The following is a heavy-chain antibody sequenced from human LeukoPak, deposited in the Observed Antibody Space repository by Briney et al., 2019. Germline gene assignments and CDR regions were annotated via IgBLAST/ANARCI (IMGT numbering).Heavy chain of an antibody. J-gene: IGHJ4*02. CDR1: GFTFSSYA. D-gene: IGHD3-3*01. CDR2: ISATGGST. Sequence: PGGSLRLSCAASGFTFSSYALGWVRQAPGRGLEWVSTISATGGSTYYADSVKGRFTISKDNSKNVVYLQMNSLRAEDTAVYYCAKEGGRFLDYFDYWGQGTLVTVSS. CDR3: AKEGGRFLDYFDY. V-gene: IGHV3-23*01.